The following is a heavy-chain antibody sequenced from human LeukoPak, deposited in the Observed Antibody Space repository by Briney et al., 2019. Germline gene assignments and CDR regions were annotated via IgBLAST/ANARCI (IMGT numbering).Heavy chain of an antibody. CDR1: GFTFSDYY. D-gene: IGHD3-22*01. CDR3: ARGYYYDSSGYLGLGY. V-gene: IGHV3-11*01. CDR2: ISSSGSTI. Sequence: NAGGSLRLSCAASGFTFSDYYVSWIRQAPGKGLEWVSYISSSGSTIYYADSVKGRFTISRDNAKNSLYLQMNSLRAKDTAVYYCARGYYYDSSGYLGLGYWGQGTLVTVSS. J-gene: IGHJ4*02.